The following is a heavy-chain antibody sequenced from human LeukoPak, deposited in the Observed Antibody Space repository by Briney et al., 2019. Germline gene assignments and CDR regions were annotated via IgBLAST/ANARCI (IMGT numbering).Heavy chain of an antibody. CDR3: ARDLSGTGGY. Sequence: SETLSLTCTVSGGSISSYYWVWIRQPPGKGLEWIGSIYYSGSTYYNPSLKSRVTISVDTSKNQFSLKLSSVTAADTAVYYCARDLSGTGGYWGQGTLVTVSS. V-gene: IGHV4-39*07. J-gene: IGHJ4*02. CDR2: IYYSGST. D-gene: IGHD1-7*01. CDR1: GGSISSYY.